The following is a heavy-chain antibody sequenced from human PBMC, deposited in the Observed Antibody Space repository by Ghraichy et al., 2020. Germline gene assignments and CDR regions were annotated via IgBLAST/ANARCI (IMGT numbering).Heavy chain of an antibody. V-gene: IGHV1-18*04. CDR1: GYTFTSYG. CDR2: ISAYSGNT. D-gene: IGHD1-1*01. J-gene: IGHJ4*02. Sequence: ASVKVSCKASGYTFTSYGITWVRQAPGQGLEWMGWISAYSGNTNYAQKFQGRVTMTTDTSTSTAYMVLRSLRSDDTAVYYCTRGGWNLKGAFDFWGQGTLVTVSS. CDR3: TRGGWNLKGAFDF.